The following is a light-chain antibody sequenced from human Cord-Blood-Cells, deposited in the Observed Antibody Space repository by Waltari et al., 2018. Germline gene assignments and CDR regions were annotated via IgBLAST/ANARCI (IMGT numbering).Light chain of an antibody. CDR1: QSVSSY. J-gene: IGKJ2*01. Sequence: EIVLTQSPATLSLSPGERATLSCRASQSVSSYLAWYQQKPGQAPRLLIYDASNRATGIPARFIGCGSGTDFTLTISSLEPEDFAVYYCQQRSNWPPMYTFGQGTKLEIK. CDR2: DAS. V-gene: IGKV3-11*01. CDR3: QQRSNWPPMYT.